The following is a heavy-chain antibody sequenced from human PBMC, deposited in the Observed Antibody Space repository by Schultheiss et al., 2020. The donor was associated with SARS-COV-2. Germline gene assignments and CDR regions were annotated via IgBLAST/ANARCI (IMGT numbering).Heavy chain of an antibody. CDR3: ARDSVTTSYYGMDV. CDR2: ISYDGSNK. J-gene: IGHJ6*02. V-gene: IGHV3-30-3*01. CDR1: GFTFSSYA. Sequence: GGSLRLSCAASGFTFSSYAMHWVRQAPGKGLEWVAVISYDGSNKYYADSVKGRFTISRDNSKNTLYLQMNSLRAEDTAVYYCARDSVTTSYYGMDVWGQGTTVTVSS. D-gene: IGHD4-17*01.